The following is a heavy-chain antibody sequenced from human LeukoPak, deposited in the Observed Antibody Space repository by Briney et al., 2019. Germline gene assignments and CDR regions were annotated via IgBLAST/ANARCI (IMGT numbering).Heavy chain of an antibody. CDR2: INPSGGST. D-gene: IGHD3-10*01. CDR1: GYTFTSYY. Sequence: ASVKVSCKASGYTFTSYYIHWVRQAPGQGLEWMGLINPSGGSTNYAQKFQGRVTMTRDTSTSTVYMELSSLRSEDTAVYYCARDSNLYYPYYFDYWGQGTPVTVSS. V-gene: IGHV1-46*01. J-gene: IGHJ4*02. CDR3: ARDSNLYYPYYFDY.